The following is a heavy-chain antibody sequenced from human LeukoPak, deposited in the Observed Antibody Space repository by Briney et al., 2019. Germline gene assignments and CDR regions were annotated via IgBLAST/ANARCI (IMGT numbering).Heavy chain of an antibody. CDR1: GFTVGSNY. D-gene: IGHD6-19*01. CDR3: ARPAVSGWSLDY. Sequence: PGGSLRLSCAASGFTVGSNYMSWIRQAPGKGLEWVSVIYSGGSTYYADSVKGRFTISRDNSKNTLYLQMNSLRAEDTAVYYCARPAVSGWSLDYWGQRTLVTVSS. J-gene: IGHJ4*02. CDR2: IYSGGST. V-gene: IGHV3-53*01.